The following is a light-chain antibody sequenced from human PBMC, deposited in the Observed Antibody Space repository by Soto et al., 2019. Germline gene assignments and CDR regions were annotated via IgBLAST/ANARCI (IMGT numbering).Light chain of an antibody. V-gene: IGKV3-11*01. J-gene: IGKJ4*01. Sequence: DIVLTQSPGTLSLSPGERAALSCTASHPLTGSTYLAWYQQKPGQAPRLLIYDSSNRATGIPARFSGSGSGTDFTLTISSLESEDFAVYYCQQRVNRVTFGGGTKVDIK. CDR2: DSS. CDR1: HPLTGSTY. CDR3: QQRVNRVT.